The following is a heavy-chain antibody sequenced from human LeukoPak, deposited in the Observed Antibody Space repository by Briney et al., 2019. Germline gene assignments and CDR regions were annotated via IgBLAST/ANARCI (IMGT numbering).Heavy chain of an antibody. CDR3: ARQQQLVRAIAYYYYYYMDV. J-gene: IGHJ6*03. Sequence: PSETLSLTCAVYGGSFSGYHWNWIRQPPGRGLEWIGKIDHSGSTNYNPTLKSRVTMSVDTSKNQFSLNLNSVTAADTAIYYCARQQQLVRAIAYYYYYYMDVWGKGTTVTVSS. CDR1: GGSFSGYH. CDR2: IDHSGST. D-gene: IGHD6-13*01. V-gene: IGHV4-34*01.